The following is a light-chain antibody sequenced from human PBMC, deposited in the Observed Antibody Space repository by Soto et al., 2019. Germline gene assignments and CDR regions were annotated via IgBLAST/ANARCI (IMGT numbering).Light chain of an antibody. J-gene: IGKJ1*01. CDR2: KAS. CDR1: QSISSW. V-gene: IGKV1-5*03. CDR3: QQYNNYLWT. Sequence: DIQMTQSPSTLSASVGDRVTITCRASQSISSWLAWYQQKPGKAPKLLIYKASSLESGVPSRFSGSGSGTEFTLTISSLQPDDFATYYCQQYNNYLWTFGKGTKVEI.